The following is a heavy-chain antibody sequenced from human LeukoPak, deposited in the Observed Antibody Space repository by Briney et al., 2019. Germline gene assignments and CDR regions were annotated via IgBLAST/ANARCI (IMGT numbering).Heavy chain of an antibody. Sequence: SETLSLTCAVYGGSFSGYYWSWIRQPPGKGLEWIGEINHSGSTNYNPSLKSRVTISVDTSKNQFSLKLSSVTAADTGVYYCARTPYYDFWSGYYTHGMDVWGQGTTVTVSS. CDR3: ARTPYYDFWSGYYTHGMDV. V-gene: IGHV4-34*01. D-gene: IGHD3-3*01. J-gene: IGHJ6*02. CDR2: INHSGST. CDR1: GGSFSGYY.